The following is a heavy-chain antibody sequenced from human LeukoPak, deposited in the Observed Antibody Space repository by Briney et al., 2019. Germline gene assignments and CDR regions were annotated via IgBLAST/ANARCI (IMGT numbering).Heavy chain of an antibody. CDR1: GFTFSSYA. J-gene: IGHJ4*02. V-gene: IGHV3-23*01. CDR2: ISGSGGST. CDR3: ATPPTVTRNY. Sequence: GGSLRLSCAASGFTFSSYAMSWVRQAPGKGLEWVSAISGSGGSTYYADSVRGRFTISRDNSKNTLYLQMDSLRAEDTAVYYCATPPTVTRNYWGQGTLVTVSS. D-gene: IGHD4-17*01.